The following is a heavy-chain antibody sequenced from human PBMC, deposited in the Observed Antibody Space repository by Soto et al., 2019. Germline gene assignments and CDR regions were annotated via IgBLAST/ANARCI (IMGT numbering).Heavy chain of an antibody. CDR3: ARGLNGYLHYFDY. CDR2: INAGNGNT. V-gene: IGHV1-3*01. CDR1: GYTFTSYA. J-gene: IGHJ4*02. Sequence: QVQLVQSGAEVKKPGASVKVSCKASGYTFTSYAMHWVRQAPRQRLEWMGWINAGNGNTKYSQKFQGRVTITRDTSASTAYMELSSLRSEDTAVYYCARGLNGYLHYFDYWGQGTLVTVSS. D-gene: IGHD5-18*01.